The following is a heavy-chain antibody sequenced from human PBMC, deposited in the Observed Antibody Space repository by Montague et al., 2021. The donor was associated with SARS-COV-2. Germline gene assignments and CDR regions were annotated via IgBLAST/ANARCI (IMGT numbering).Heavy chain of an antibody. CDR3: ARGAAYYSDYRGTLRY. D-gene: IGHD4-11*01. V-gene: IGHV4-34*01. J-gene: IGHJ4*02. CDR2: INHSGST. CDR1: GGSFRGYF. Sequence: SETLSLTCAVHGGSFRGYFWSWIRQSPGKGLEWIGEINHSGSTNYNPSLKSRVTISADTSQNQFSLKVSSVTASDTAVYYCARGAAYYSDYRGTLRYWGQGTLVSVSS.